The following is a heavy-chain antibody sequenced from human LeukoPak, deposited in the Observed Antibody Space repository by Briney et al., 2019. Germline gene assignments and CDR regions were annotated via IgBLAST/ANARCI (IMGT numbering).Heavy chain of an antibody. V-gene: IGHV3-64D*09. Sequence: GGSLRLSCAASGFTFSRYGMHWVRQAPGKGLEYVSAIVSNGDSTYYADSVKGRFTISRDNAKNTLYLQMSSLRPDDTAVYYCVNPGWYYDSSGYSYYYGMDVWGQGTTVTVSS. CDR3: VNPGWYYDSSGYSYYYGMDV. CDR1: GFTFSRYG. J-gene: IGHJ6*02. CDR2: IVSNGDST. D-gene: IGHD3-22*01.